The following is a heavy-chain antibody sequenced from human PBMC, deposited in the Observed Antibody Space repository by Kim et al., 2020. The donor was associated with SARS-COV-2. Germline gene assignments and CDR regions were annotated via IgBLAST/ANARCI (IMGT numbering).Heavy chain of an antibody. CDR1: GASISSSSYY. V-gene: IGHV4-39*01. CDR2: IYYSGGT. J-gene: IGHJ4*02. Sequence: SETLSLTCTVSGASISSSSYYWGWIRQPPGKGLEWIGSIYYSGGTSYNASLKSRVTISVDTSKNQFSLKLSSVTATDTAVYYCTQHGPVQYYWGQGTLVTVSS. CDR3: TQHGPVQYY.